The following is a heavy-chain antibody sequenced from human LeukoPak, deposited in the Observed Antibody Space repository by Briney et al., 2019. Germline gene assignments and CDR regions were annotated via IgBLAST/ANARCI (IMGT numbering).Heavy chain of an antibody. Sequence: GASVKVSCKASGYTFTGYYMHWVRQAPGQGLEWMGWINPNSGGTNYAQKFQGRVTMTRDTSISTAYMELSRLRSDDTAVYYCARDPDYGGNSVWFDPWGQGTLVTVSS. CDR3: ARDPDYGGNSVWFDP. J-gene: IGHJ5*02. CDR1: GYTFTGYY. D-gene: IGHD4-23*01. CDR2: INPNSGGT. V-gene: IGHV1-2*02.